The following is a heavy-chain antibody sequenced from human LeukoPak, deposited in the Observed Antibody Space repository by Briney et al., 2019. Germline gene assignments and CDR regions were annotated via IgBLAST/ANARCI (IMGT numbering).Heavy chain of an antibody. V-gene: IGHV3-33*01. J-gene: IGHJ5*02. CDR3: AREGLEHGSSNNWFDP. Sequence: PGGSLRLSCAASGFAFSSYGMHWVRQSPGKGLEWVAVIWYDGNNKYYADSVKGRFTISRDNSKNTLYLQMNRLRAEDTAVYFCAREGLEHGSSNNWFDPWGQGTLVTVSS. D-gene: IGHD6-6*01. CDR2: IWYDGNNK. CDR1: GFAFSSYG.